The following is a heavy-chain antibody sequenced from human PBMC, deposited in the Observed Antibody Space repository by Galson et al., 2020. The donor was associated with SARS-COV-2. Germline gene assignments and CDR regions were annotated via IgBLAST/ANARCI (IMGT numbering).Heavy chain of an antibody. J-gene: IGHJ4*02. D-gene: IGHD6-19*01. CDR2: IYYSGST. CDR3: ARDGSSGWFQNFDY. V-gene: IGHV4-59*01. Sequence: SETLSLTCTVSGGSISSYYWSWIRQPPGKGLEWIGYIYYSGSTNYNPSLKSRVTISVDTSKNQFSLKLSSVTAAVTAVYYCARDGSSGWFQNFDYWGQGTLVTVSS. CDR1: GGSISSYY.